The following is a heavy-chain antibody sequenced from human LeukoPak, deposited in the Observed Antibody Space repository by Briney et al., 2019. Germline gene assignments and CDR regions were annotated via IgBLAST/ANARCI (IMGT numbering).Heavy chain of an antibody. Sequence: GGSLRLSCTASDFILSTYAMSWVRQAPGKGLEWVATIDSGGGSTHYADSVKGRFTISRDSSKNTLYLQMNSLRAEDTAVYYCARDVGPIHFDYWGQGTLVTVSS. J-gene: IGHJ4*02. CDR2: IDSGGGST. CDR3: ARDVGPIHFDY. CDR1: DFILSTYA. V-gene: IGHV3-23*01. D-gene: IGHD1-26*01.